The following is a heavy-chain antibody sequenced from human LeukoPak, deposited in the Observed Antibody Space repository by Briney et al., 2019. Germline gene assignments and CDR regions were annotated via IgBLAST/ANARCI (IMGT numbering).Heavy chain of an antibody. D-gene: IGHD2-21*01. Sequence: SETLSLTCAVYGGSFSGYYWSWIRQPPGKGLEWIGEINHSGSTNYNPSLKSRVTISVDTSKNQFSLKLSSVTAEDTAVYYCARDHNSDYWGQGTLVTVSS. CDR1: GGSFSGYY. CDR2: INHSGST. J-gene: IGHJ4*02. CDR3: ARDHNSDY. V-gene: IGHV4-34*01.